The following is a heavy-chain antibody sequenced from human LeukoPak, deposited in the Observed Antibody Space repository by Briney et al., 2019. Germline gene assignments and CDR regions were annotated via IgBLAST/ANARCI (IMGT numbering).Heavy chain of an antibody. V-gene: IGHV3-30*18. J-gene: IGHJ4*02. CDR2: ISYDGNNK. Sequence: GGSLRLSCAASGFTFSSYGMHWVCQAPGKGLEWVAVISYDGNNKYYADSVRGRFTISRDNSKNTLYLQMNSLRAEDTAVYYCAKDRGSVAVAGSGEYYFDYWGQGTLVTVFS. D-gene: IGHD6-19*01. CDR3: AKDRGSVAVAGSGEYYFDY. CDR1: GFTFSSYG.